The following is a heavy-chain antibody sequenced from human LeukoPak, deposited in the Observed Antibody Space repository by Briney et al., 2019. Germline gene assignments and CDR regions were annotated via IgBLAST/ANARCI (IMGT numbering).Heavy chain of an antibody. CDR3: ARGTYYSGSGPGNWFDP. D-gene: IGHD3-10*01. CDR2: ITRKAAI. Sequence: GGSLRLSCAASGFSLSDYYMNWIRLSPGKGLEWVSHITRKAAIEYGDSVRGRFTISRDNANNLVYLQMDSLRPEDTAVYYCARGTYYSGSGPGNWFDPWGHGTLVTVSS. V-gene: IGHV3-11*01. CDR1: GFSLSDYY. J-gene: IGHJ5*02.